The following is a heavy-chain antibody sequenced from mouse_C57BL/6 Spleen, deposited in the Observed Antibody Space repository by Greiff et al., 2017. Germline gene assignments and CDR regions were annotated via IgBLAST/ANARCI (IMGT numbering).Heavy chain of an antibody. D-gene: IGHD3-2*02. V-gene: IGHV1-53*01. J-gene: IGHJ3*01. CDR2: INPRNGGT. Sequence: QVQLQQPGTELVKPGASVKLSCKASGYTFTRYWMHWVKQRHGQGLAWIGNINPRNGGTKYNEKFKSKATLTVDKSSSTAYRQLSSLTSVDSAVYYCASWTAQATFAYWGQGTLVTVSA. CDR3: ASWTAQATFAY. CDR1: GYTFTRYW.